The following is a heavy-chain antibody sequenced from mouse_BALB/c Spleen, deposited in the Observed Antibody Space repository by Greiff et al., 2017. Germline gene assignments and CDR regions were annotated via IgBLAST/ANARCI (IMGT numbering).Heavy chain of an antibody. J-gene: IGHJ3*01. CDR2: IWGDGST. D-gene: IGHD2-10*02. CDR3: ARGGYGNYVAY. CDR1: GFSLTGYG. V-gene: IGHV2-6-7*01. Sequence: VQGVESGPGLVAPSQSLSITCTVSGFSLTGYGVNWVRQPPGKGLEWLGMIWGDGSTDYNSALKSRLSISKDNSKSHVFLKMNSLQTDDTARYYCARGGYGNYVAYWGQGTLVTVSA.